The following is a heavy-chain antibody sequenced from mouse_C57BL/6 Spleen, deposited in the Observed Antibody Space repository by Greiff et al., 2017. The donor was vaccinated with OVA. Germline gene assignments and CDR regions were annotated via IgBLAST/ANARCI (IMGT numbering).Heavy chain of an antibody. CDR3: AREWPTTDWYFDV. CDR1: GYTFTSYW. V-gene: IGHV1-53*01. CDR2: NNPSNGGT. D-gene: IGHD2-12*01. J-gene: IGHJ1*03. Sequence: QVQLQQPGTELVKPGASVKLSCKASGYTFTSYWMHWVKQRPGQGLEWIGNNNPSNGGTNYNEKFKSKATLTVDKSSSTAYMQLSSLTSEDSAVYYCAREWPTTDWYFDVWGTGTTVTVSS.